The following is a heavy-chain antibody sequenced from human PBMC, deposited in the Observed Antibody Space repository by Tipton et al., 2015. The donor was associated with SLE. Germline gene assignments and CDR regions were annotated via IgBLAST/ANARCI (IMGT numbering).Heavy chain of an antibody. CDR3: ARGVISGTPDYYSHYMDV. J-gene: IGHJ6*03. Sequence: QLVQSGVEVKKPGASVKVSCKASGYTFTSYGICWVRQAPGQGLEWMGGIMPMTGTVNYAQKFQGRVRITADESTTTAYMELRSLRSEDTAVYSCARGVISGTPDYYSHYMDVRGSGTSVTVSS. CDR2: IMPMTGTV. CDR1: GYTFTSYG. D-gene: IGHD1-1*01. V-gene: IGHV1-69*13.